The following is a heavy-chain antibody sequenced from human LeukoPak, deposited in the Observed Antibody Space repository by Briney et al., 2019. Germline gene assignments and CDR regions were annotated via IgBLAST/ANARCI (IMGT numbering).Heavy chain of an antibody. J-gene: IGHJ4*02. V-gene: IGHV3-23*01. CDR2: ISGHGGNT. CDR3: ANQPSLSSITDY. Sequence: GGSLRLSCAASGFTFSSYAMNWVRQAPGKGLEWVSGISGHGGNTYYADSVRGRFTISRDNSKNKLYLQMNSLRAEDTAVYYCANQPSLSSITDYWGQGTLVTVSS. CDR1: GFTFSSYA. D-gene: IGHD1-14*01.